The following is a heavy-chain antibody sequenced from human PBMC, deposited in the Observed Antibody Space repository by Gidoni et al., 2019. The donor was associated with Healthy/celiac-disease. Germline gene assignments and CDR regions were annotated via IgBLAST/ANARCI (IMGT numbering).Heavy chain of an antibody. CDR1: GFTFSSYG. CDR3: AKDKTSTGHWYFDL. CDR2: ISYDGSNK. V-gene: IGHV3-30*18. Sequence: QVQLVESGGGVVQPGRSLRLSCAASGFTFSSYGMHWVRQAPGKGLEWVAVISYDGSNKYYADSVKGRFTISRDNSKNTLYLQMNSLRAEDTAVYYCAKDKTSTGHWYFDLWGRGTLVTVSS. J-gene: IGHJ2*01.